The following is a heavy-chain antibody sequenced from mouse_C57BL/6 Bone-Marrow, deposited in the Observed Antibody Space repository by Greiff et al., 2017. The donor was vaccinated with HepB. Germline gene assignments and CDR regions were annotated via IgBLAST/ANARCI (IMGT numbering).Heavy chain of an antibody. D-gene: IGHD1-1*01. V-gene: IGHV1-42*01. CDR3: AKESLHYYGSTWFAY. Sequence: EVQLQQSGPELVKPGASVKISCKASGYSFTGYYMNWVKQSPEKSLEWIGEINPSTGGTTYNQKFKAKATLTVDKSSSTAYMQLKSLTSEDSADYYCAKESLHYYGSTWFAYWGQGTLVTVSA. J-gene: IGHJ3*01. CDR1: GYSFTGYY. CDR2: INPSTGGT.